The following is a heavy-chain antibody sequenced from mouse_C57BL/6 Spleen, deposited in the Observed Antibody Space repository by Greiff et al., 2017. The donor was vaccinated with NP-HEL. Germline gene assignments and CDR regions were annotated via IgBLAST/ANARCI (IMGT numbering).Heavy chain of an antibody. V-gene: IGHV1-76*01. CDR2: IYPGSGNT. CDR3: ARSLYYYGSSGWYFDV. J-gene: IGHJ1*03. CDR1: GYTFTDYY. D-gene: IGHD1-1*01. Sequence: LVESGAELVRPGASVKLSCKASGYTFTDYYINWVKQRPGQGLEWIARIYPGSGNTYYNEKFKGKATLTAEKSSSTAYMQLSSLTSEDSAVYFCARSLYYYGSSGWYFDVWGTGTTVTVSS.